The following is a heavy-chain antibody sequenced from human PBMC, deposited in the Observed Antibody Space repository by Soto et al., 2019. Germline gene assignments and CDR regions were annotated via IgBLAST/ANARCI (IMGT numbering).Heavy chain of an antibody. V-gene: IGHV3-66*01. Sequence: PGGSLRLSCAASGFTVSTTYLSWVRQAPGKGLEWVSVLHSGGSTYYADSVKGRSTISRDNSKNTLYLQMNSLRAEDTAVYFCARGDSSGHDAFDIWGQGTMVTVSS. J-gene: IGHJ3*02. CDR2: LHSGGST. CDR3: ARGDSSGHDAFDI. CDR1: GFTVSTTY. D-gene: IGHD6-19*01.